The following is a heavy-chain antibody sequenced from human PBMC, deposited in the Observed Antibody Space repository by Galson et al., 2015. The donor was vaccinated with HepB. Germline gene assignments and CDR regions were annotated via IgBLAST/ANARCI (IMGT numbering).Heavy chain of an antibody. V-gene: IGHV2-5*02. D-gene: IGHD3-3*01. Sequence: PALVKPTQTLTLTCSFSGFSIANSGVGVGWIRQPPGKALEWLALVYWDDGKSYSPSLKSRLTIVKDTSKNQVVLTVSNVDPVDTATYYCAHSRQPVRIGTYYAVCSGQRTHAFDVWGQGITVTVSS. CDR3: AHSRQPVRIGTYYAVCSGQRTHAFDV. J-gene: IGHJ3*01. CDR2: VYWDDGK. CDR1: GFSIANSGVG.